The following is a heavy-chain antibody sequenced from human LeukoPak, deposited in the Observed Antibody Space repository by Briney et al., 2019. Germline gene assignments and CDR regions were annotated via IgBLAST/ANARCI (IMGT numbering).Heavy chain of an antibody. CDR1: GDSVSSNSAT. V-gene: IGHV6-1*01. J-gene: IGHJ4*02. Sequence: SQTLSLTCAISGDSVSSNSATWNWIRQSPLRGLEWLGRTYYRSQWNNDYAASVKSRIDINPETSKNQFSLQLNSVTPEDTAVYYCARGRGSSADFDYWRQGTLVTVSS. D-gene: IGHD6-6*01. CDR3: ARGRGSSADFDY. CDR2: TYYRSQWNN.